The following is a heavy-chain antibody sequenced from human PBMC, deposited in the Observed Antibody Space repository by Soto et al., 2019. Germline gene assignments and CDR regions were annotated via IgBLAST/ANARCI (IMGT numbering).Heavy chain of an antibody. D-gene: IGHD1-26*01. CDR3: ARVLTVGATPDGFADY. V-gene: IGHV1-69*12. Sequence: QVQLVQSGAEVKKPGSSVKVSCKASGGTFSSYAISWVRQAPGQGLEWMGGIIPIFGTANYAQKFQVRVTITAEDSTSTAYMELRSLRAEDTAVYYCARVLTVGATPDGFADYWGQGTLVTVSS. CDR1: GGTFSSYA. CDR2: IIPIFGTA. J-gene: IGHJ4*02.